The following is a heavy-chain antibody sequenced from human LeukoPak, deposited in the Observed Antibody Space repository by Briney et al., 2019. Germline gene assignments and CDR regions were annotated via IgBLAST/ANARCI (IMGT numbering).Heavy chain of an antibody. CDR1: GFAFRNYD. CDR2: ITTDGSGA. J-gene: IGHJ1*01. D-gene: IGHD3-10*01. V-gene: IGHV3-23*01. Sequence: GGSLRLSCAASGFAFRNYDMIWVRQAPGRGLEWVSGITTDGSGAYYADSVKGRFTVSRDNSENTVFLQMNSLRGEDAAIYYCAKGVLGAGSLLEYFQHWGQGTLVTVSS. CDR3: AKGVLGAGSLLEYFQH.